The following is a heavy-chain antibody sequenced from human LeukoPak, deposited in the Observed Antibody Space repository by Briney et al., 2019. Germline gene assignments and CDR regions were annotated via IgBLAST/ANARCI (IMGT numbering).Heavy chain of an antibody. CDR3: AKWGDYDVLTGYYVPDY. J-gene: IGHJ4*02. CDR2: ILGSGVTT. Sequence: GASLRLSCAASGFTFSNYAMSWVRQDPGKGLEWVSAILGSGVTTYYADSVKGRFTVSRDSSKSTICLQMNTLRAEDTALYYCAKWGDYDVLTGYYVPDYWGQGTLVTVSS. V-gene: IGHV3-23*01. CDR1: GFTFSNYA. D-gene: IGHD3-9*01.